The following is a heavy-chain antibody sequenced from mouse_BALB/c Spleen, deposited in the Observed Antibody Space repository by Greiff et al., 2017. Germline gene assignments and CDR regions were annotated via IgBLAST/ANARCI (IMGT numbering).Heavy chain of an antibody. CDR3: ARGKYGNYYFDY. CDR2: ISYSGST. D-gene: IGHD2-10*02. CDR1: GVSITSCY. J-gene: IGHJ2*01. V-gene: IGHV3-8*02. Sequence: VQLQQSGPSLVKPSQTLSFTCSVTGVSITSCYWNWIRKFPGHKLEYMGYISYSGSTYYNPPLYSRISITRDTSKNQYYLQLNSVTTEDTATYYCARGKYGNYYFDYWGQGTTLTVSS.